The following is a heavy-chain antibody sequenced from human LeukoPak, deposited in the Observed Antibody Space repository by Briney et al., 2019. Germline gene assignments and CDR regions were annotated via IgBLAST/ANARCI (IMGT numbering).Heavy chain of an antibody. CDR2: ISWNSGSI. J-gene: IGHJ4*02. D-gene: IGHD3-10*01. V-gene: IGHV3-9*01. CDR3: AKANGSGSYYFFAPFDY. CDR1: GFTFDDYA. Sequence: PGGSLRLSCAASGFTFDDYAMHWVRQAPGKGLEWVSGISWNSGSIGYADSVKGRFTISRDNAKNSLYLQMNSLRAEDTALYYCAKANGSGSYYFFAPFDYWGQGTLVTVSS.